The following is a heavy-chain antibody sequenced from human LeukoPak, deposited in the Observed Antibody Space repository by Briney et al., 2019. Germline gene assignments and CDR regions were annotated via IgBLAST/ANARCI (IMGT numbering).Heavy chain of an antibody. CDR3: AAATTDSSGYYVDY. V-gene: IGHV1-58*02. CDR1: GFTFTSSA. CDR2: IVVGSGNT. J-gene: IGHJ4*02. Sequence: ASVKVSCKASGFTFTSSAMQWVRQARGQRLEWIGWIVVGSGNTNYAQKFQERVTITRDMSTSTAYMELSSLRSEDTAAYYCAAATTDSSGYYVDYWGQGTLVTVSS. D-gene: IGHD3-22*01.